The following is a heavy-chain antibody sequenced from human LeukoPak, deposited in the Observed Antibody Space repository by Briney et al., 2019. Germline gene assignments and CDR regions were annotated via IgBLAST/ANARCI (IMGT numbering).Heavy chain of an antibody. J-gene: IGHJ6*03. CDR3: TTEGLPPNYYYYMDV. Sequence: PGGSLRLSCAASGFTLSNAWMSWVRQAPGKGLERVRRIKSKTDGGTTDYAAPVKGRFTISRDDSKNTLYLQMNSLKTEDTAVYYCTTEGLPPNYYYYMDVWGKGTTVTVSS. CDR2: IKSKTDGGTT. V-gene: IGHV3-15*01. CDR1: GFTLSNAW.